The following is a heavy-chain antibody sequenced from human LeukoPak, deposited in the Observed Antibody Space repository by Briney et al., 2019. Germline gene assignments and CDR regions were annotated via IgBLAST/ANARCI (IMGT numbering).Heavy chain of an antibody. V-gene: IGHV1-18*01. CDR2: ISAYNGHT. J-gene: IGHJ4*01. CDR3: ARAGSSEWLPVSFDY. CDR1: GYTFSGYG. D-gene: IGHD3-10*01. Sequence: APVKMSPATSGYTFSGYGVTRVRQTPGQGLEWMGWISAYNGHTNYAQKLQGRVTVTTDTSTRTAHMELRSLRSDDSAVYYCARAGSSEWLPVSFDYW.